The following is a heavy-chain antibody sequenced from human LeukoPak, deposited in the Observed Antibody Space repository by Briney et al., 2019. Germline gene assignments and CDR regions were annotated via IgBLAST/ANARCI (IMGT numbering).Heavy chain of an antibody. J-gene: IGHJ4*02. D-gene: IGHD5-24*01. Sequence: XQXLXWMGGIIPIFGTGNYAQKLQGRVTITTDESTSTAYMELSSLRSEDTAVYYCASLDGSRADYWGQGTLVTVSS. CDR2: IIPIFGTG. CDR3: ASLDGSRADY. V-gene: IGHV1-69*05.